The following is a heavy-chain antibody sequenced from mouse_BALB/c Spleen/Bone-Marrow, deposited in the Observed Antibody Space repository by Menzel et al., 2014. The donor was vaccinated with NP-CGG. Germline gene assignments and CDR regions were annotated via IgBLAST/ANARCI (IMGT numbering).Heavy chain of an antibody. CDR2: IDPANGNT. D-gene: IGHD2-4*01. CDR1: GFNIKDTY. V-gene: IGHV14-3*02. Sequence: EVKLMESGAELVKPGASVKLSCTASGFNIKDTYMHWVKQRPEQGLEWIGRIDPANGNTKYDPKFQGKATITAGTSSNTAYLQLSSLTSEDTAVYYCANYDYGWYFDVWGAGTTVTVSS. J-gene: IGHJ1*01. CDR3: ANYDYGWYFDV.